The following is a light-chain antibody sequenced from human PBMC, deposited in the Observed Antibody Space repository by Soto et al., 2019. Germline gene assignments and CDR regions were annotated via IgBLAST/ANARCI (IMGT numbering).Light chain of an antibody. J-gene: IGKJ1*01. CDR1: QSISSY. V-gene: IGKV1-39*01. CDR2: SAS. CDR3: QQYETFSGT. Sequence: DIQMTQSPSSLSASVGDRVTITCRASQSISSYLNWYQQKPGKAPKLLIYSASNLQSGVPSRFSGSGSGTKFTLTIASLQPDDFATYYCQQYETFSGTFGPGTKVDI.